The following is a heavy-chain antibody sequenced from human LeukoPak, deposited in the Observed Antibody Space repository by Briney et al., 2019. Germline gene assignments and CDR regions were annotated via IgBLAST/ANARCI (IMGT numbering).Heavy chain of an antibody. CDR2: ISNNGGSS. Sequence: GGSLGLSCSASGFTFSAYAMYWVRQAPGKGLEYVSGISNNGGSSFYADSVKGRFTISRDNSKNTLYLQMSSLRAEDTAVYYCVKITSVTGGDCWGQGTRLTVSS. J-gene: IGHJ4*02. V-gene: IGHV3-64D*09. CDR1: GFTFSAYA. D-gene: IGHD1-1*01. CDR3: VKITSVTGGDC.